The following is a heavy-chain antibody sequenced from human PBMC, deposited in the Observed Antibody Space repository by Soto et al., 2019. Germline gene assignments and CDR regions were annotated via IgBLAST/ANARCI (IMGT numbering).Heavy chain of an antibody. V-gene: IGHV2-5*02. Sequence: SGPTLVKPTQTLTLTCTFSGFSLSTSGVGVGWIRQPPGKALEWLSLIFWDDDKRYSPSLKIRLTITKDTTNNQVVLTMTNLDPVDTATYYCAHVKRGCGGGSCYYNFDYWGQGTLVTVSS. CDR1: GFSLSTSGVG. D-gene: IGHD2-15*01. CDR2: IFWDDDK. CDR3: AHVKRGCGGGSCYYNFDY. J-gene: IGHJ4*02.